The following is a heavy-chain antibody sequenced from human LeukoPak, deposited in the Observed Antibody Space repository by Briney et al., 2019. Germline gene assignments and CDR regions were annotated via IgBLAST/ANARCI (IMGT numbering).Heavy chain of an antibody. J-gene: IGHJ6*04. CDR2: INHSGST. V-gene: IGHV4-34*01. CDR1: GGSFSGYY. Sequence: SETLSLTCAVYGGSFSGYYWSWIRQPPGKGLEWIGEINHSGSTNYNPSLKSRVTISVDTSKNQFSLKLSSVTAADTAVYYCTWSSSRNHYYGMDVWGKGTTVTVSS. D-gene: IGHD6-13*01. CDR3: TWSSSRNHYYGMDV.